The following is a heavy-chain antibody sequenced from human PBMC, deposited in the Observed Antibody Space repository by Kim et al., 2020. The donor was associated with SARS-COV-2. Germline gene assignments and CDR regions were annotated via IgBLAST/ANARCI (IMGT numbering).Heavy chain of an antibody. Sequence: SETLSLTCTVSGGSISSSSYYWGWIRQPPGKGLEWIGSIYYSGSTYYNPSLKSRVTISVDTSKNQFSLKLSSVTAADTAVYYCARDQYSSGYHEEPTPNFDYWGQGTLVTVSS. V-gene: IGHV4-39*07. D-gene: IGHD3-22*01. CDR1: GGSISSSSYY. J-gene: IGHJ4*02. CDR3: ARDQYSSGYHEEPTPNFDY. CDR2: IYYSGST.